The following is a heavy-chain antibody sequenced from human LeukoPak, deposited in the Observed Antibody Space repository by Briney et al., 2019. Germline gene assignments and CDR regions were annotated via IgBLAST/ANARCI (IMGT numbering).Heavy chain of an antibody. Sequence: ESGPALVKPTQTLTLTCTFSGFSLTNSGMCVSWIRQPPGKALEWLARIDWDDDEYYSTSLRTRLTISKDTSKNQVVLTMTNMDPVGTATYYCARIARGSNWFDPWGQGTLVTVSS. CDR2: IDWDDDE. V-gene: IGHV2-70*11. J-gene: IGHJ5*02. CDR1: GFSLTNSGMC. CDR3: ARIARGSNWFDP. D-gene: IGHD6-6*01.